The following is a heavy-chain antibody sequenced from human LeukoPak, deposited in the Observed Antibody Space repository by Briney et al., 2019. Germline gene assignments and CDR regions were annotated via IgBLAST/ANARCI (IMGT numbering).Heavy chain of an antibody. CDR3: AREAYYYDRDY. D-gene: IGHD3-22*01. CDR2: ISSISSTI. J-gene: IGHJ4*02. V-gene: IGHV3-48*04. Sequence: GGSLRLSCAASGFTFSSYSMNWVRQAPGKGLEWVSYISSISSTIYYADSVKGRFTISRDNAKNSLYLQMNSLRAEDTAVYYCAREAYYYDRDYWGQGTLVTVSS. CDR1: GFTFSSYS.